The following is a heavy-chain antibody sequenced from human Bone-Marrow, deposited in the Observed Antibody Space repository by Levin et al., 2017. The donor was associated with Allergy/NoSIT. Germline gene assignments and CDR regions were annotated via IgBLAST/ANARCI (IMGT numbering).Heavy chain of an antibody. Sequence: SCAASGFTFSSHGMHWVRQAPGKGLEWVAVISYDGSNDYYADSVKGRFTISRDNSKNTVYLQMNSLRAEDTALYYCAKDRRAYSGSPDYWGQGTLVTVSS. D-gene: IGHD1-26*01. CDR3: AKDRRAYSGSPDY. V-gene: IGHV3-30*18. J-gene: IGHJ4*02. CDR2: ISYDGSND. CDR1: GFTFSSHG.